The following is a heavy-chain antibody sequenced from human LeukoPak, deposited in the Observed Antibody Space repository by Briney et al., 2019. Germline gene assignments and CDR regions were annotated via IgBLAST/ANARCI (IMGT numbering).Heavy chain of an antibody. Sequence: PGGSLRLSCIASGSDFNTYWMNWFRQAPGKGLEWVSYICGRGTTKYYADSVKGRFTISRDSAENSLYLQMHDLRAEDTAVYYCARDLYFYGSVNFVPGLPDYWGQGTLVTVSS. CDR3: ARDLYFYGSVNFVPGLPDY. V-gene: IGHV3-48*03. D-gene: IGHD3-10*01. CDR2: ICGRGTTK. CDR1: GSDFNTYW. J-gene: IGHJ4*02.